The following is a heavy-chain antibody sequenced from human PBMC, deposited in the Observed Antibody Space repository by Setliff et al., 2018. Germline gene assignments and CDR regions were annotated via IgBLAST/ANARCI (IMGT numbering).Heavy chain of an antibody. CDR3: VREGVDSRSSTDYRYYMDV. Sequence: SVKVSCKASGGSFSSYGITWVRQAPGQGLEWMGGTIPIFGTTDYSQKFQGRVTIITDESTNTAFMQLSSLRSEDTAVYYCVREGVDSRSSTDYRYYMDVWGKGTTVTVSS. J-gene: IGHJ6*03. CDR2: TIPIFGTT. CDR1: GGSFSSYG. V-gene: IGHV1-69*05. D-gene: IGHD3-22*01.